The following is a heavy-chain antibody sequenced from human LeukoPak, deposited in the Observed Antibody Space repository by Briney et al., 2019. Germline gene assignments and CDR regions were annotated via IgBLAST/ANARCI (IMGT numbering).Heavy chain of an antibody. D-gene: IGHD3-9*01. CDR1: GFIFSAYA. CDR3: ATILTGYYLDY. V-gene: IGHV3-23*01. J-gene: IGHJ4*02. Sequence: GGSLRLSCAASGFIFSAYAMIWVRQAPGKGLEWVSAINGGGGNSGGNTYYADSVKGRFTISRDNSKNTLCLQMNSLRAEDTAVYYCATILTGYYLDYWGQGTLVTVSS. CDR2: INGGGGNSGGNT.